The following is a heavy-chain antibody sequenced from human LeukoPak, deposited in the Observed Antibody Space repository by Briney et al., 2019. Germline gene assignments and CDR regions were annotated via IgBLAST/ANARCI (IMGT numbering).Heavy chain of an antibody. V-gene: IGHV4-34*01. Sequence: SEALSLTCAVYGGSFSGYYWTWIRQTPEKGLEWIGEMNPSGSTNYNPSLKSRVTISVDTSKNQFSLELSSVTAADTAVYYCARGRQDVTMIVVVMTAVSYYLDVWGKGTTVTVSS. CDR1: GGSFSGYY. CDR2: MNPSGST. J-gene: IGHJ6*03. CDR3: ARGRQDVTMIVVVMTAVSYYLDV. D-gene: IGHD3-22*01.